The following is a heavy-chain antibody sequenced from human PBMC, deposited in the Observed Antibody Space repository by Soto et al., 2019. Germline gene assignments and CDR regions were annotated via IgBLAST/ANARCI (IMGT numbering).Heavy chain of an antibody. V-gene: IGHV3-9*01. CDR3: AKERLGVAVAGYFDY. D-gene: IGHD6-19*01. CDR2: ISWNSGSI. Sequence: PGGSLRLSCAASGFTFDDYAMHWVRQAPGKGLEWVSGISWNSGSIGYADSVKGRFTISRDNAKNSLYLQMNSLRAEDTALYYCAKERLGVAVAGYFDYWGQGTLVTVSS. CDR1: GFTFDDYA. J-gene: IGHJ4*02.